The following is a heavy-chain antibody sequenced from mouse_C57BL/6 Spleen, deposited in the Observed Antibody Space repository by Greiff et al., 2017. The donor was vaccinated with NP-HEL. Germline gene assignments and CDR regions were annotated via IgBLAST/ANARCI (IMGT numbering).Heavy chain of an antibody. Sequence: QVQLQQSGPELVKPGASVKISCKASGYAFSSSWMNWVKQRPGKGLEWIGRIYPGDGDTNYNGKFKGKATLTADKSSSTAYMQLSSLTSEDSAVYFCARGEATQGFAYWGQGTLVTASA. V-gene: IGHV1-82*01. CDR3: ARGEATQGFAY. CDR1: GYAFSSSW. J-gene: IGHJ3*01. CDR2: IYPGDGDT. D-gene: IGHD3-2*02.